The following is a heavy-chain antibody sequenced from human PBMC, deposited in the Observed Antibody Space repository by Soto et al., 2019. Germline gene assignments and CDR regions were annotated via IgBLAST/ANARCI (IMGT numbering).Heavy chain of an antibody. V-gene: IGHV4-4*02. CDR2: IYHSGST. CDR1: GGSISSSNW. CDR3: ARGSKRITIFGVALEGWFDP. D-gene: IGHD3-3*01. Sequence: EHPSETLSLTCAVSGGSISSSNWWSWVRQPPGKGLEWIGEIYHSGSTNYNPSLKSRVTISVDTSKNQFSLKLSSVTAADTAVYYCARGSKRITIFGVALEGWFDPWGQGTLVTVSS. J-gene: IGHJ5*02.